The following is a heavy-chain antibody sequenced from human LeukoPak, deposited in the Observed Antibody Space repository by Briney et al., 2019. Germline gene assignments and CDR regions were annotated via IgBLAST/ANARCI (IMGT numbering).Heavy chain of an antibody. V-gene: IGHV3-23*01. Sequence: GGSLRLSCAASGFTFNTYAMSWLRQAPGKGLEWVSGIGGSGSSTYYAESVKGRFTISRDNSKNTLYLQMNSLRAEDTAAYYCAKAVDDYFFDYWGQGTLVTVSS. J-gene: IGHJ4*02. CDR3: AKAVDDYFFDY. CDR2: IGGSGSST. CDR1: GFTFNTYA. D-gene: IGHD2-21*02.